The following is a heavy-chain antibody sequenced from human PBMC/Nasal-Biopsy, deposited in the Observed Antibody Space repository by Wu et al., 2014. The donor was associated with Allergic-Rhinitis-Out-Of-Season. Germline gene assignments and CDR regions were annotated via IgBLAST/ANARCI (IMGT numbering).Heavy chain of an antibody. V-gene: IGHV3-30*02. D-gene: IGHD4-17*01. CDR2: IGFDGSKK. CDR1: GFTFSGYW. CDR3: AKDPHGDFFDY. J-gene: IGHJ4*02. Sequence: LRLSCAASGFTFSGYWMNWVRQAPGKGLEWVAFIGFDGSKKYYSDSVKGRFTISRDNSKNTLYLQMDSLRVEDTAVYYCAKDPHGDFFDYWGQGTLVTVSS.